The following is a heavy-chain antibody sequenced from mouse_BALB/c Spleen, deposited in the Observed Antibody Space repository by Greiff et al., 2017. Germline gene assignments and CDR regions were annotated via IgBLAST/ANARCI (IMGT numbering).Heavy chain of an antibody. CDR3: ARGTRQLGARDY. CDR2: LYPGSGNT. D-gene: IGHD3-2*01. CDR1: GYTFTDYY. Sequence: QVQLMQSGPELVKPGASVKISCKASGYTFTDYYINWVKQKPGQGLEWIGWLYPGSGNTKYNEKFKGKATLTVDTSSSTAYMQLSSLTSEDTAVYFWARGTRQLGARDYWGQGTSVTVSS. V-gene: IGHV1-84*02. J-gene: IGHJ4*01.